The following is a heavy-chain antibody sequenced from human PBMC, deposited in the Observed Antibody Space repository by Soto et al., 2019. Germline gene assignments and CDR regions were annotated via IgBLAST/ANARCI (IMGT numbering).Heavy chain of an antibody. CDR3: GRGGGWVGEASFDT. Sequence: QVQLEQSGAEVKKPGASVKVSCQTSGYTFTSYTLHWVRQAPGQGLEWLGWINAGNGREKYSQRFQDRVSLSTHRSKITATTEYRDPSSERTALYFCGRGGGWVGEASFDTWGQGTLVIVSS. V-gene: IGHV1-3*01. CDR2: INAGNGRE. J-gene: IGHJ4*02. D-gene: IGHD3-10*01. CDR1: GYTFTSYT.